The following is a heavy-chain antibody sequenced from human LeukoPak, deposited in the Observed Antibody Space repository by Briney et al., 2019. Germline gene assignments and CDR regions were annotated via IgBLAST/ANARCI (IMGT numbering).Heavy chain of an antibody. V-gene: IGHV3-15*01. D-gene: IGHD4-11*01. CDR3: TTTQYSDSSLRY. J-gene: IGHJ4*02. Sequence: GGSLRLSCAASGFTFSSYSMNWVRQAPGRGLEWVARIKSNDVGGTAAIAAPVEGRFTISRDDSKNRLYLQMNSLKTEDTAVYYCTTTQYSDSSLRYWGQGTPVTVSS. CDR1: GFTFSSYS. CDR2: IKSNDVGGTA.